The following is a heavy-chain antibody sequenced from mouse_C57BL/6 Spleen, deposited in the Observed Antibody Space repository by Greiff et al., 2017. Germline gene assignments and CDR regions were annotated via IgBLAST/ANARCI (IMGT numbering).Heavy chain of an antibody. CDR3: ARSTMVTTGDYYAMDY. CDR2: IDPSDSYT. J-gene: IGHJ4*01. Sequence: QVHVKQPGAELVMPGASVKLSCKASGYTFTSYWMHWVKQRPGQGLEWIGEIDPSDSYTNYNQKFKGKSTLTVDKSSSTAYMQLSSLTSEDSAVYYCARSTMVTTGDYYAMDYWGQGTSVTVSS. V-gene: IGHV1-69*01. CDR1: GYTFTSYW. D-gene: IGHD2-2*01.